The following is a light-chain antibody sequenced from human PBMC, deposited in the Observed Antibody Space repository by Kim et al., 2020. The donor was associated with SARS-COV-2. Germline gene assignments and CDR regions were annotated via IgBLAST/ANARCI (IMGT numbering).Light chain of an antibody. V-gene: IGLV3-21*04. Sequence: APGKTARITSGGNNIGGKSVHWYQQKPGQAPILVIYYDSDRPSGIPERISGSNSGNTATLTVSRVEAGDEADYYCHVWDTRSDQGIFGGGTKVTVL. J-gene: IGLJ2*01. CDR3: HVWDTRSDQGI. CDR1: NIGGKS. CDR2: YDS.